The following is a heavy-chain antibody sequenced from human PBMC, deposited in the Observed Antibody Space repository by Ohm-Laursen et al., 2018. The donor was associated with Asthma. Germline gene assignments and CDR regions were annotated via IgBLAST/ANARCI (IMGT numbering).Heavy chain of an antibody. CDR2: INNAGSST. J-gene: IGHJ6*02. D-gene: IGHD3-22*01. CDR1: GLTSNSYW. CDR3: ARLYYDSSGTFGYYHYGMDV. V-gene: IGHV3-74*01. Sequence: SLRLSCAASGLTSNSYWMHWVRQAPGKRLVWVSRINNAGSSTSYADSVKGRFTISRDNAKNTLYLHMNSLRAEDTAVYYCARLYYDSSGTFGYYHYGMDVWGQGTTVTVSS.